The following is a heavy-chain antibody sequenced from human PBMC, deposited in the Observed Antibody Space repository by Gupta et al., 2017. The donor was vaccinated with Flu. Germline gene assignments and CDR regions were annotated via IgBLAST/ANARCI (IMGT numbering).Heavy chain of an antibody. J-gene: IGHJ3*02. CDR1: GGSISSGGYY. CDR2: IYYSGST. CDR3: ARGPGVVSTVTSNSFDI. V-gene: IGHV4-31*03. D-gene: IGHD2-2*01. Sequence: QVHLQESGPGLVKPSQTLSLTCTVSGGSISSGGYYWSLIRHHPGKGLEWIGYIYYSGSTYYNPSLKSRVNISVDTSKNQFSLKLHSVTAADTAVYYCARGPGVVSTVTSNSFDIWGQGTMVTVSS.